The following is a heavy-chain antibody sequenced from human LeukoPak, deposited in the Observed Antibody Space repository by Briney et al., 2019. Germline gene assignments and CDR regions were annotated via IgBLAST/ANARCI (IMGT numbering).Heavy chain of an antibody. Sequence: PGGSLRLSCTASGFTFGDYAMSWFRQAPGKGLEWVGFIRSKAYGGTTEYAASVKGRFTISRDDSKSIAYLQMNSLKTEDTAVYYCTRDLSRNLYDSSGYYFYWGQGTLVTVSS. CDR2: IRSKAYGGTT. CDR1: GFTFGDYA. V-gene: IGHV3-49*03. CDR3: TRDLSRNLYDSSGYYFY. D-gene: IGHD3-22*01. J-gene: IGHJ4*02.